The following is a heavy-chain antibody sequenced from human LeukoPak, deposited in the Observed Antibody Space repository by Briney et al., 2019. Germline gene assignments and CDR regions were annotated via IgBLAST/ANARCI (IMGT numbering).Heavy chain of an antibody. CDR1: GFTVSSNY. J-gene: IGHJ6*02. CDR2: IYSGGST. V-gene: IGHV3-53*01. D-gene: IGHD6-13*01. Sequence: PGGSLRLSCAASGFTVSSNYMSWVRQAPGKGLEWVSVIYSGGSTYYADSVKGRFTISRDNSKNTLYLQMNSLRAEDTAVYYCAKHSSSYYYGMDVWGQGTTVTVSS. CDR3: AKHSSSYYYGMDV.